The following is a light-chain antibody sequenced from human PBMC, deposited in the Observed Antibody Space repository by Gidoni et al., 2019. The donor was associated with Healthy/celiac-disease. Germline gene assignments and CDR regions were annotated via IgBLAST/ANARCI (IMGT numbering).Light chain of an antibody. J-gene: IGLJ2*01. CDR3: AAWDDSLNGLV. CDR2: SNN. CDR1: SPNIGSNT. Sequence: QSVLTHPPSASATPGPRVTFSCSGSSPNIGSNTVNWYQQLPGTAPKLLIYSNNQRPSGVPDRFSGSKSGTSASLAISGLQSEDEADYYCAAWDDSLNGLVFGGGTKLTVL. V-gene: IGLV1-44*01.